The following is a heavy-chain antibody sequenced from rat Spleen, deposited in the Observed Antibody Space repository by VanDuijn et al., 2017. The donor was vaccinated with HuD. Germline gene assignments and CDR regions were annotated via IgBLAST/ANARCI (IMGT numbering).Heavy chain of an antibody. CDR3: ARQVTALDY. V-gene: IGHV5-17*01. J-gene: IGHJ2*01. Sequence: EVQLVESDGGLVQPGRSLKLSCAASGFNFSDYAMAWVRQAPKKGLEWVATIIFDGTGIHYRDSVKGRFTISRDNAENTLYLQMDSLRSEDTATYYCARQVTALDYWGQGVMATVSS. D-gene: IGHD1-10*01. CDR2: IIFDGTGI. CDR1: GFNFSDYA.